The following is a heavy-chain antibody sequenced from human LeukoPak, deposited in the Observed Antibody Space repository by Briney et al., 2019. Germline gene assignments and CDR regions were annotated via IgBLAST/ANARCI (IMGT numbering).Heavy chain of an antibody. J-gene: IGHJ4*02. CDR1: GFTFSSYG. D-gene: IGHD3-16*01. V-gene: IGHV3-30*03. CDR2: ISYDGSNK. Sequence: AGGSLRLSCAASGFTFSSYGMHWVRQAPGKGLEWVAVISYDGSNKYYADSVKGRFTISRDNSKNTLYLQMNSLRAEDTAVYYCARGDVPLTYYLDYWGQGTLVTVSS. CDR3: ARGDVPLTYYLDY.